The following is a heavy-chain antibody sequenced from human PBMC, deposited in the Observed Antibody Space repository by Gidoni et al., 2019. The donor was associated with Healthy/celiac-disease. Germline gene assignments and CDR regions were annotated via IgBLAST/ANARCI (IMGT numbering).Heavy chain of an antibody. CDR3: TSLYPGYSSGWFPGP. CDR2: IRSKANSYAT. D-gene: IGHD6-19*01. J-gene: IGHJ5*02. Sequence: EVQLVESGGGLVQPGGSLKLSCAASGFTFSGSAMHWVRQASGKGLEWVGRIRSKANSYATAYAASVKGRFTISRDDSKNTAYLQMNSLKTEDTAVYYCTSLYPGYSSGWFPGPWGQGTLVTVSS. V-gene: IGHV3-73*02. CDR1: GFTFSGSA.